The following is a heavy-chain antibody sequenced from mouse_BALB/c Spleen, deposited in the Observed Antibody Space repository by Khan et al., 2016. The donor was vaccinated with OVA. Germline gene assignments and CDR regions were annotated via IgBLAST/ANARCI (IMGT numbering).Heavy chain of an antibody. J-gene: IGHJ4*01. Sequence: QIQLVQSGPELKKPGETVRISCKASGYTFTTAGIQWVQKMPGKGLKWIGWINTHSGVPKYAEDFKGRFAFSLETSASTAYLQITNLKNEDTATYCYAGGGAAYYRNDGDAMDYWGQGTSVTVSS. CDR3: AGGGAAYYRNDGDAMDY. CDR1: GYTFTTAG. CDR2: INTHSGVP. V-gene: IGHV9-4*02. D-gene: IGHD2-14*01.